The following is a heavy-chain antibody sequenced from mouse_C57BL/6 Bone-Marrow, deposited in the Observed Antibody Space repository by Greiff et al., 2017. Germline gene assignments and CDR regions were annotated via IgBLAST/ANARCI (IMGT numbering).Heavy chain of an antibody. D-gene: IGHD1-1*01. V-gene: IGHV1-85*01. Sequence: VKLMESGPELVKPGASVKLSCKASGYTFTSYDINWVKQRPGQGLEWIGWIYPRDGSTKYNEKFKGKGRLSVDTTSSTAYMELHSLTSEDSAVYFCARLEFDGSSGDWYFDVWGTGTTVTVSS. J-gene: IGHJ1*03. CDR1: GYTFTSYD. CDR3: ARLEFDGSSGDWYFDV. CDR2: IYPRDGST.